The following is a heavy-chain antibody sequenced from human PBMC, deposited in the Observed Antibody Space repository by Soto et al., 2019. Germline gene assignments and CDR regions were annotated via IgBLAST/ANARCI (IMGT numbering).Heavy chain of an antibody. CDR3: ARDLGGWPDY. D-gene: IGHD2-15*01. V-gene: IGHV1-3*01. Sequence: ASVKVSCNASGYTFTSYAMDWLRQAPGQRIEWMGWINDGNGKTTYSKKLQGRVTITRETSASKEYMELSRLRSEEKAVYYCARDLGGWPDYWGQGTLVTVS. CDR1: GYTFTSYA. J-gene: IGHJ4*02. CDR2: INDGNGKT.